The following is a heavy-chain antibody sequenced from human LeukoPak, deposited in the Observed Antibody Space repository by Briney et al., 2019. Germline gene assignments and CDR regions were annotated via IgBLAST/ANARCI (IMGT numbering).Heavy chain of an antibody. CDR1: GFTFSSYW. Sequence: GGSPRLSCAASGFTFSSYWMSWVRQAPGKGLEWVANIKQDGSEKYYVDSVKGRFTISRDNAKNSLYLQTNSLRAEDTAVYYCARCRSGNTKWFDPWGQGTMVTVSS. D-gene: IGHD1-1*01. V-gene: IGHV3-7*05. J-gene: IGHJ5*01. CDR3: ARCRSGNTKWFDP. CDR2: IKQDGSEK.